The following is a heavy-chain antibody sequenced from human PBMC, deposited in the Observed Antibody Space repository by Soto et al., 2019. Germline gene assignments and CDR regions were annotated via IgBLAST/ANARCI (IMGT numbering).Heavy chain of an antibody. CDR3: ARAPDTRSRRITIFGVVPYGMDV. CDR1: GYTFTGYY. CDR2: INPNSGGT. V-gene: IGHV1-2*04. D-gene: IGHD3-3*01. J-gene: IGHJ6*02. Sequence: ASVKVSCKASGYTFTGYYMQWVRQAPGQGLEWMGWINPNSGGTNYAQKFQGWVTMTRDTSISTAYMELSRLRSDDTAVYYCARAPDTRSRRITIFGVVPYGMDVWGQGTTVTVSS.